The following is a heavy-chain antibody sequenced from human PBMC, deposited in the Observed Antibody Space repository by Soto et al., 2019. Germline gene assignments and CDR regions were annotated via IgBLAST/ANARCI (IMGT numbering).Heavy chain of an antibody. V-gene: IGHV4-31*03. CDR1: GGSISSGGYY. Sequence: QVQLQESGPGLVKPSQTLSLTCTVSGGSISSGGYYWSWIRQHPGKGLEWIGYIYYSGSTYYNPSLKSRVTISVDTSKNQFSLKLSSVTAADTAVYYCARDHRSSWYERFASTLYYGMDVWGQGTTVTVSS. CDR2: IYYSGST. J-gene: IGHJ6*02. CDR3: ARDHRSSWYERFASTLYYGMDV. D-gene: IGHD6-13*01.